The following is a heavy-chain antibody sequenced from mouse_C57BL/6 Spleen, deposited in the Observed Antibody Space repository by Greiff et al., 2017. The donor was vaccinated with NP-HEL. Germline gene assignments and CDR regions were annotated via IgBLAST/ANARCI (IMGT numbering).Heavy chain of an antibody. D-gene: IGHD1-1*01. CDR3: AIIFITRDY. J-gene: IGHJ2*01. V-gene: IGHV1-69*01. CDR1: GYTFTSYW. Sequence: QVQLQQPGAELVMPGASVKLSCKASGYTFTSYWMHWVKQRPGQGLEWIGEIDPSDSYTNYNQKFKGKSTLTVDKSSSTAYMQLSSLTSEDSAVYYCAIIFITRDYWGQGTTLTVSS. CDR2: IDPSDSYT.